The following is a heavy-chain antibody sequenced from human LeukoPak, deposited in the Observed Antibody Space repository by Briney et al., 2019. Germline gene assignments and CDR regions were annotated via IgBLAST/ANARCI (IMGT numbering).Heavy chain of an antibody. CDR1: GFTFSTFA. D-gene: IGHD2-2*01. CDR3: VKGHCSSTVCYYYYYMDV. J-gene: IGHJ6*03. CDR2: ITNSGGRT. Sequence: PGGSLRLSCAASGFTFSTFAMSWVRQAPGKGLEWVSEITNSGGRTFNADSVKGRFTISRDNSKNTLYLQMNSLRAEDTAVYYCVKGHCSSTVCYYYYYMDVWGKGTTVTVSS. V-gene: IGHV3-23*01.